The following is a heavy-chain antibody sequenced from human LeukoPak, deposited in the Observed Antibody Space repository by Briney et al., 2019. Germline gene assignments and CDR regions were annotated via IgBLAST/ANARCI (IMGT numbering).Heavy chain of an antibody. CDR1: GYTFTSYD. J-gene: IGHJ6*03. CDR3: ARGLRGKDIVVVPAAIPKHYYYYYMDV. V-gene: IGHV1-8*01. CDR2: MNPNSGNT. Sequence: ASVKVSCKASGYTFTSYDINWVRQVTGQGLEWMGWMNPNSGNTGYAQKFQGRVTMTRNTSISTAYMELSSLRSEDTAVYYCARGLRGKDIVVVPAAIPKHYYYYYMDVWGKGTTVTVSS. D-gene: IGHD2-2*01.